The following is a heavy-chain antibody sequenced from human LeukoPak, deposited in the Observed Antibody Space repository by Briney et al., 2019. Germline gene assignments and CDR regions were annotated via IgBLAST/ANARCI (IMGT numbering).Heavy chain of an antibody. D-gene: IGHD3-22*01. J-gene: IGHJ4*02. CDR3: ARELYFDSSGYFT. Sequence: RPSETLSLTCTVSGGSISSGDYYWSWMRQPPGKGLEWIGYIYYSGSTYYNPSLKSRLTISLDTSRNQFPLNLSSVTAADTAVYYCARELYFDSSGYFTWGQGTLVTVSS. V-gene: IGHV4-30-4*01. CDR1: GGSISSGDYY. CDR2: IYYSGST.